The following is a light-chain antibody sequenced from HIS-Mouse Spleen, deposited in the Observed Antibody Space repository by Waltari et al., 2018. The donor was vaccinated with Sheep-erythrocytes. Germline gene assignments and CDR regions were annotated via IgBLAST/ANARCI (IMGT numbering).Light chain of an antibody. CDR3: CSYAGSYNHV. Sequence: QSALPQPSSVSGSPGQSVTIPCPGTSSAVGGYNYVPWYQQHPGKAPKLMIYDVSKRPSGVPDRFSGSKSGNTASLTISGLQAEDEADYYCCSYAGSYNHVFATGTKVTVL. V-gene: IGLV2-11*01. CDR1: SSAVGGYNY. CDR2: DVS. J-gene: IGLJ1*01.